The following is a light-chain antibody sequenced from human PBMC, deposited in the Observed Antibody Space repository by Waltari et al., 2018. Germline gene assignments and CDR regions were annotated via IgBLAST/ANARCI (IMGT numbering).Light chain of an antibody. CDR1: QTINKF. V-gene: IGKV1-39*01. Sequence: DIQMTQSPSSLSASIGDRLPISCRANQTINKFLNWYQQKGSKAPKLLIFSASSLQSGVPLSFSGSGSGTDFTLTISSLQPEDFATYYCQQTYSIPYTFGQGTNLEI. CDR2: SAS. J-gene: IGKJ2*01. CDR3: QQTYSIPYT.